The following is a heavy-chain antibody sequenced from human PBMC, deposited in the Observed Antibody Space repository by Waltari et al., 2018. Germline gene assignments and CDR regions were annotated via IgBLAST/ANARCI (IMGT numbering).Heavy chain of an antibody. J-gene: IGHJ6*03. Sequence: EVQLVQSGAEVKKPGATVKISCKASGYTFTDYYMHWVQQAPGKGLEWMGRVDPEDGETIDAGKFQGRVTITADTSTDTAYMELSSLRSEDTAVYYCATARWYSSGWQYLDVWGKGTTVTVSS. CDR3: ATARWYSSGWQYLDV. CDR1: GYTFTDYY. V-gene: IGHV1-69-2*01. CDR2: VDPEDGET. D-gene: IGHD6-19*01.